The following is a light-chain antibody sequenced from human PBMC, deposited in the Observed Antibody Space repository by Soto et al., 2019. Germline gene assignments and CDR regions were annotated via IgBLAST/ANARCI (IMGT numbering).Light chain of an antibody. CDR3: CSYAGTYTFYV. CDR2: GVT. CDR1: SSDVGGYDY. J-gene: IGLJ1*01. Sequence: QSALTQPRSVSGSPGQSVTISCTGTSSDVGGYDYVSWYQQHPGKAPKLMIYGVTKRPSGVPDRFSGSRSGNTASLTISGLQAEDDADYYCCSYAGTYTFYVFGTGTKLTVL. V-gene: IGLV2-11*01.